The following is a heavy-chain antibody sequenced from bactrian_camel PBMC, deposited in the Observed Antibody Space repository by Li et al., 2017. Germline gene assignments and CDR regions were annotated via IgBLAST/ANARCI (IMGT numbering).Heavy chain of an antibody. D-gene: IGHD6*01. Sequence: HVQLVESGGGLVQPGGSLRLSCAASGFTFSSYYMSWVRQAPGKGPEWVSSIYTGGGSTYYADSVKGRFTISKDIAKNSVDLQMRQLKSEDTALYYCVTSAVVAGPPTAAHWGQATQVTVS. CDR3: VTSAVVAGPPTAAH. CDR1: GFTFSSYY. CDR2: IYTGGGST. V-gene: IGHV3-2*01. J-gene: IGHJ4*01.